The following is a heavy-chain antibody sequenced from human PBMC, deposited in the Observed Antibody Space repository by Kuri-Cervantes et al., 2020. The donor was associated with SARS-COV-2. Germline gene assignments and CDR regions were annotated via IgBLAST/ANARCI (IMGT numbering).Heavy chain of an antibody. D-gene: IGHD3-10*01. V-gene: IGHV1-18*04. J-gene: IGHJ4*02. Sequence: ASVKVSCKASGYTFTSYGISWVRQAPGQGLEWMGWISAYNGNTNYAQKLQGRVTMTTDTSTSTAYMGLRSLRSDDTAVYYCARDMGDRLLWFGELLYWGQGTLVTVSS. CDR1: GYTFTSYG. CDR3: ARDMGDRLLWFGELLY. CDR2: ISAYNGNT.